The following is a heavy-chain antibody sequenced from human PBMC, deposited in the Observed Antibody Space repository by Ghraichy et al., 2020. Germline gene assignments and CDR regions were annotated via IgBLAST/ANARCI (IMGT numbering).Heavy chain of an antibody. D-gene: IGHD3-3*01. CDR1: GYTFSSYW. Sequence: GGSLRLSCEGSGYTFSSYWIGWVRQIPGKGLEWVGVIYPGDSSTRYSPSFHGQVTISRDNSINTAYLQWSSLKASDTAMYYCARHPKYYDFCSGYYPESGIDPGGQGTMVTVSS. J-gene: IGHJ5*02. V-gene: IGHV5-51*01. CDR2: IYPGDSST. CDR3: ARHPKYYDFCSGYYPESGIDP.